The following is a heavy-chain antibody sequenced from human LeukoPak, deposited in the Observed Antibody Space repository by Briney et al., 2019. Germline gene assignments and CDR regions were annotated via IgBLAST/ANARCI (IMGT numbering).Heavy chain of an antibody. J-gene: IGHJ4*02. CDR1: GFTFSSYS. CDR3: ARAVVGARPYYSDY. D-gene: IGHD1-26*01. Sequence: GGSLRLSCAASGFTFSSYSMNWVRQAPGKGLEWVSSISSSSSYIYYADSVKGRFTISRDNAKNSLYLQMSSLRAEDTAVYYCARAVVGARPYYSDYWGQGTLVTVSS. V-gene: IGHV3-21*01. CDR2: ISSSSSYI.